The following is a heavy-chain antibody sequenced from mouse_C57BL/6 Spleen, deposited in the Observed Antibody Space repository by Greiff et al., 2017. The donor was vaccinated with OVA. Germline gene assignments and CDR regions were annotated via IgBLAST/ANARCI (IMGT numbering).Heavy chain of an antibody. J-gene: IGHJ3*01. V-gene: IGHV5-16*01. CDR1: GFTFSDYY. D-gene: IGHD2-1*01. Sequence: EVKLMESEGGLVQPGSSMKLSCTASGFTFSDYYMAWVRQVPEKGLEWVANINYDGSSTYYLDSLKSRFIISRDNAKNILYLQMSSLKSEDTATYYCAREDYGNYVVGFAYWGQGTLVTVSA. CDR3: AREDYGNYVVGFAY. CDR2: INYDGSST.